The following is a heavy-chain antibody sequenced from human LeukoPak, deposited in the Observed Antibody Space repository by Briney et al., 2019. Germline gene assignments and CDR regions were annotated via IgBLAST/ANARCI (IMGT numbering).Heavy chain of an antibody. CDR1: GFTFSSYW. D-gene: IGHD6-13*01. V-gene: IGHV3-7*03. CDR3: AKSRAADTTLLFDY. J-gene: IGHJ4*02. CDR2: IKQDGSEK. Sequence: GGSLRLSCAASGFTFSSYWMSWVRQAPGKGLEWVANIKQDGSEKYYVDSVKGRFTISRDNAKNTLYLQMSSLRAEDTAVYYCAKSRAADTTLLFDYWGQGTLVTVSS.